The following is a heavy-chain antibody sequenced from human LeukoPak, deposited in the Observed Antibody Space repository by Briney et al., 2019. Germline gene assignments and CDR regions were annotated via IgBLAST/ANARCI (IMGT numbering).Heavy chain of an antibody. V-gene: IGHV1-46*01. CDR1: GYTFTSYY. J-gene: IGHJ4*02. CDR3: ARDSRPGYYDSSGHHLGGYFDY. CDR2: INPSGGST. Sequence: ASVKVSCKASGYTFTSYYMHWVRQAPGQGLEWMGIINPSGGSTSYAQKFQGRVTMTRDMPTSTVYMELSSLRSEDTAVYYCARDSRPGYYDSSGHHLGGYFDYWGQGTLVTVSS. D-gene: IGHD3-22*01.